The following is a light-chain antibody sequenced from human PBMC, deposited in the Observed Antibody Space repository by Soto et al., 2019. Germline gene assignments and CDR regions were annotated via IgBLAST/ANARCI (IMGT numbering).Light chain of an antibody. CDR1: RSVNNNY. V-gene: IGKV3-20*01. CDR3: QQSFGTPLT. CDR2: GAS. Sequence: DIVLTQSPGPLSLSPGERATLSCRASRSVNNNYLAWYQQKPGQAPRLIIFGASSRATGIPDRFSGSGSGTEFILTISSLQSEDVATYYCQQSFGTPLTFGGGTKVDIK. J-gene: IGKJ4*01.